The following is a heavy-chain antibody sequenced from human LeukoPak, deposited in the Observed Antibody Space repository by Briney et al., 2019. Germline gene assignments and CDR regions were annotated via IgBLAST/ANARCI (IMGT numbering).Heavy chain of an antibody. Sequence: PGGSLRLSCAASGFTVSSDYMSWVRQAPGKGLEWVSVIYSGGATYYADSVKGRFTFSRDNAKNTLYLQMNSLRAEDTAVYYCVREFAATIINWGQGTLVTVSS. CDR2: IYSGGAT. V-gene: IGHV3-66*01. CDR1: GFTVSSDY. CDR3: VREFAATIIN. D-gene: IGHD5-12*01. J-gene: IGHJ4*02.